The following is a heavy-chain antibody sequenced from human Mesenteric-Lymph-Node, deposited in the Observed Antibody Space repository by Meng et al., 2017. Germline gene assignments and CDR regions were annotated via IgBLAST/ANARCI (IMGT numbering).Heavy chain of an antibody. CDR2: IYNSGST. Sequence: GPGLGKPSQALPPTCTVSGGSISSSNYYWSWIRQPPGKGLEWSGHIYNSGSTYYNPSLKSRITISVDTSKNQFSLKLSSVTAADTAVYYCASPLGILGIVDLWGRGTLVTVSS. V-gene: IGHV4-30-4*01. J-gene: IGHJ2*01. CDR1: GGSISSSNYY. D-gene: IGHD7-27*01. CDR3: ASPLGILGIVDL.